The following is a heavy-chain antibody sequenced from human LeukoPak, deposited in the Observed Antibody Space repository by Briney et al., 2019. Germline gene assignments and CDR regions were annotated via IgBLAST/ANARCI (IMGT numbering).Heavy chain of an antibody. Sequence: GRSLRLSCAASGFTFSSYAMHWVRQAPGKGLEWVAVISYDGSNKYYADSVKGRFTISRDNSKNTLYLQMNSLRAEDTAVYYCAAGYSSGWFTYDAFDIWGQGTMVTVSS. CDR3: AAGYSSGWFTYDAFDI. CDR2: ISYDGSNK. V-gene: IGHV3-30-3*01. D-gene: IGHD6-19*01. J-gene: IGHJ3*02. CDR1: GFTFSSYA.